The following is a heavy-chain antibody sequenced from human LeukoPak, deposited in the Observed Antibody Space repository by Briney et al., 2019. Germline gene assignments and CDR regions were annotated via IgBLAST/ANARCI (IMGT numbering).Heavy chain of an antibody. CDR3: AKRHYSSSGEFDY. D-gene: IGHD6-6*01. CDR1: GFTFSNYA. Sequence: GGSLRLSCAASGFTFSNYAMHWVRQTPGKGLEWVALISFDGSKKYYADSVKGRFTISRDNSKNTLYLQMNSLRAEDTAVYYCAKRHYSSSGEFDYWGQGTLVTVSS. J-gene: IGHJ4*02. CDR2: ISFDGSKK. V-gene: IGHV3-30*04.